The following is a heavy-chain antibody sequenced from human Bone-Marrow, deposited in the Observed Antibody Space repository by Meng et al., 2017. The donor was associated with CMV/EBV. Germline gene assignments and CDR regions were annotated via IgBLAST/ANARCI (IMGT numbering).Heavy chain of an antibody. CDR2: ISWNSGSI. CDR3: AKGTYYDFWSVYLDV. J-gene: IGHJ6*02. D-gene: IGHD3-3*01. CDR1: GFTFDDYA. Sequence: GGSLRLSCAASGFTFDDYAMHWVRQAPGKGLEWVSGISWNSGSIGYADSVKGRFTISRDNAKNSLYLQMNSLRAEDTALYYCAKGTYYDFWSVYLDVWGQGTTVTVSS. V-gene: IGHV3-9*01.